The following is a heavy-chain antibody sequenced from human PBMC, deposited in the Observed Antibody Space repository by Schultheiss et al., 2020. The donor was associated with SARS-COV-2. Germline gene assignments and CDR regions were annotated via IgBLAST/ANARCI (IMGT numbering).Heavy chain of an antibody. CDR3: AREERGYGSHNWFDP. Sequence: SETLSLTCTVSGGSISSSSYYWSWIRQHPGKGLEWIGYIYYSGSTYYNPSLKSRVTISVDTSKNQFSLKLSSVTAADTAVYYCAREERGYGSHNWFDPWGQGTLVTVSS. CDR2: IYYSGST. CDR1: GGSISSSSYY. J-gene: IGHJ5*02. D-gene: IGHD3-10*01. V-gene: IGHV4-31*03.